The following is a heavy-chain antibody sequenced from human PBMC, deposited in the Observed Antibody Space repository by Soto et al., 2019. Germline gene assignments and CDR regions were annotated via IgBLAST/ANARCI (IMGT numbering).Heavy chain of an antibody. V-gene: IGHV3-33*01. D-gene: IGHD3-10*01. CDR1: GFTFSTYG. J-gene: IGHJ4*02. CDR2: IWYDGSNQ. CDR3: ARDLAAFNYGSAYFDY. Sequence: GGSLRLSCAPSGFTFSTYGMHWVRQAPGKGLEWVAVIWYDGSNQYYADSVKGRFTIPRDNSKNMLYLQMNSLRAEDTAVYYCARDLAAFNYGSAYFDYWGQGTPVTVSS.